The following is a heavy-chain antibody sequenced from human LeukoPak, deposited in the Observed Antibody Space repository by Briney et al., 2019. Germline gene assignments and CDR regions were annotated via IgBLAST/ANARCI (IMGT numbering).Heavy chain of an antibody. Sequence: GGSLRLSCTASGFTFSNYAMSWVRQAPGKGLEWVSTISGSDGSTYYADSVKGRFTISRDNAKNSLYLQMNSLRAEDTAVYYCARARTMTTAYGGWGQGTLVTVSS. J-gene: IGHJ4*02. CDR1: GFTFSNYA. V-gene: IGHV3-23*01. D-gene: IGHD4-17*01. CDR2: ISGSDGST. CDR3: ARARTMTTAYGG.